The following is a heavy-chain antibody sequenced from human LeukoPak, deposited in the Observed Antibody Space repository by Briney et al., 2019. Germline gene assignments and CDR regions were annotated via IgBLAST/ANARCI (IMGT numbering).Heavy chain of an antibody. CDR1: GFTFSSYA. Sequence: GGSLRLSCAASGFTFSSYAMHWVRQAPGKGLEWVAVITYDGSNKYYADSVKGRFTISRDNSKNTLYLQMNSLRAEDTAVYYCARDRRGYWSSTSCFTDAFDICCQGTMVTVSS. CDR2: ITYDGSNK. D-gene: IGHD2-2*02. CDR3: ARDRRGYWSSTSCFTDAFDI. J-gene: IGHJ3*02. V-gene: IGHV3-30*04.